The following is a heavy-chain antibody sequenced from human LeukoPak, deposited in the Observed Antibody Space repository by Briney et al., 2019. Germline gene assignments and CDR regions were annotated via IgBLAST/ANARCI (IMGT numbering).Heavy chain of an antibody. CDR3: ASQSFAKFDP. Sequence: GGSLRLSCAASGFNFGSYSMTWVRQAPGKGLEWVGNIQPDGSEGYPVDSVKGRFTISRDNARNSLFLQMNSLRVEDTAVYYCASQSFAKFDPWGQGTLVIVSS. D-gene: IGHD3-16*01. CDR1: GFNFGSYS. J-gene: IGHJ5*02. CDR2: IQPDGSEG. V-gene: IGHV3-7*01.